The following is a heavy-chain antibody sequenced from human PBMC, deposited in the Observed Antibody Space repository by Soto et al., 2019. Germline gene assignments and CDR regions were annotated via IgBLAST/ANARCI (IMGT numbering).Heavy chain of an antibody. CDR1: GFTFSSYW. D-gene: IGHD3-10*01. V-gene: IGHV3-7*01. Sequence: EVQLVESGGGLVQPGGSLRLSCAASGFTFSSYWMSWVRQAPGKGLEWVANIKQDGSEKYYVDSVKGRFTISRDNAKNSLYLQMNSLRAEDTAVYYCARDQGSAYYYYDMDVWGQGTTVTVSS. J-gene: IGHJ6*02. CDR3: ARDQGSAYYYYDMDV. CDR2: IKQDGSEK.